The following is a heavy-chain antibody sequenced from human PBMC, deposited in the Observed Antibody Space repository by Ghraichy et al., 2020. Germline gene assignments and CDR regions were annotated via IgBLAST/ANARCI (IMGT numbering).Heavy chain of an antibody. Sequence: SETLSLTCAVYGGSFSGYYWSWIRQPPGKGLEWIGEINHSGSTNYNPSLKSRVTISVDTSKNQFSLKLSSVTAADTAVYYCASNSKLVLNYWGQGTLVTVSS. CDR3: ASNSKLVLNY. V-gene: IGHV4-34*01. J-gene: IGHJ4*02. CDR2: INHSGST. D-gene: IGHD6-6*01. CDR1: GGSFSGYY.